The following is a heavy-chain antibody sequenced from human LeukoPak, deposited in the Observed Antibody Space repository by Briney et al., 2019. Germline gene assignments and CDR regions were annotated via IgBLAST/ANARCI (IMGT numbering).Heavy chain of an antibody. D-gene: IGHD3-10*01. Sequence: SETLSLTCTVSGGSISSSSYYWSWIRQPPGKGLEWIGSIYYSGSTYYNPSLKSRVTISVDTSKNQFSLKLSSVTAADTAVYYCARVFITMVRGVMTYWFDPWGQGTLVTVSS. V-gene: IGHV4-39*07. J-gene: IGHJ5*02. CDR2: IYYSGST. CDR1: GGSISSSSYY. CDR3: ARVFITMVRGVMTYWFDP.